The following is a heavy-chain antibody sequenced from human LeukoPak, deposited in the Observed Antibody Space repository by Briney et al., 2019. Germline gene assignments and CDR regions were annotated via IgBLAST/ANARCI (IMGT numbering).Heavy chain of an antibody. CDR1: GYHFTSYW. V-gene: IGHV5-10-1*01. Sequence: GESLRISCKGSGYHFTSYWISWVRQMPGKGLEWMGRIDPSDSYSNYSPSFQGHVTISADKSISTAYLQWSSLKASDTAMYYCARDVRYFDWYWDYWGQGTLVTVSS. CDR3: ARDVRYFDWYWDY. J-gene: IGHJ4*02. D-gene: IGHD3-9*01. CDR2: IDPSDSYS.